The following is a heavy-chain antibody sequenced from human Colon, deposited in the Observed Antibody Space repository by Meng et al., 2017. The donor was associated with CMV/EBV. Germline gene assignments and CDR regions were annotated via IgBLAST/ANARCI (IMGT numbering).Heavy chain of an antibody. V-gene: IGHV3-48*03. CDR2: IRSGSTI. Sequence: GESLKISCAASGFTFSSYEMNWVRQAPGKGLEWISYIRSGSTIYYADSVKGRFTISRDNAKNSLYLQMNSLRAEDTAVYYCARDGRGGDLGWFHYYGTDVWGQGTTVTVSS. J-gene: IGHJ6*02. CDR3: ARDGRGGDLGWFHYYGTDV. CDR1: GFTFSSYE. D-gene: IGHD3-10*01.